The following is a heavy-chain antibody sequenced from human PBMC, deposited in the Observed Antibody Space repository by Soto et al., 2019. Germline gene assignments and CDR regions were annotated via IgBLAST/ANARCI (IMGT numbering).Heavy chain of an antibody. J-gene: IGHJ5*02. CDR1: GDSISSHY. D-gene: IGHD6-13*01. CDR2: IYTSGST. Sequence: ETLSLTCTVSGDSISSHYWSWMRQTAGKGLEWIGRIYTSGSTNYNPSLKSRLTMSVDTSKNQFSLKLSSVTAADTGVYFCARQLYSSSTYNWFDPWGQGTLVTVSS. CDR3: ARQLYSSSTYNWFDP. V-gene: IGHV4-4*07.